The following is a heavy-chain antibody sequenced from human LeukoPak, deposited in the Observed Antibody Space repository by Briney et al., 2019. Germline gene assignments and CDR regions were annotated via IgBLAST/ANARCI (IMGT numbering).Heavy chain of an antibody. Sequence: SETLSLTCTVSGGSISSRHYSWCWIRQPPGKGLEWIGSFFYSGSTYSDPSLKSRVTISVDTSKNQFSLKMNSVTAADTAVYSCARTQGYCSDGTCYFDYWGQGTLVTVSS. CDR1: GGSISSRHYS. D-gene: IGHD2-15*01. V-gene: IGHV4-39*01. J-gene: IGHJ4*02. CDR3: ARTQGYCSDGTCYFDY. CDR2: FFYSGST.